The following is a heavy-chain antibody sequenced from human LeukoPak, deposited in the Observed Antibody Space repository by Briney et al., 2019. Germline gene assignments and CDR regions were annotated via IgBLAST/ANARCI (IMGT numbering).Heavy chain of an antibody. J-gene: IGHJ5*02. CDR1: GGSFSGYY. CDR3: ARLGPTPDCSSTSCYGRWFDP. D-gene: IGHD2-2*01. Sequence: SETLSLTCAVYGGSFSGYYWSWIRQPPGKGLEWIGEINHSGSTNYNPSLKSRVTISVDTSKNQFSLKLSSVTAADTAVYYCARLGPTPDCSSTSCYGRWFDPWGQGTLVTVSS. CDR2: INHSGST. V-gene: IGHV4-34*01.